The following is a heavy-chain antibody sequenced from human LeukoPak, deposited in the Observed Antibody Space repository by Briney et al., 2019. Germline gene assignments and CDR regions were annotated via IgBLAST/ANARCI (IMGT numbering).Heavy chain of an antibody. J-gene: IGHJ3*02. D-gene: IGHD6-13*01. V-gene: IGHV1-3*03. CDR1: GYTFTSYG. CDR3: AREYGVAAAFGAFDI. Sequence: VASVKVSCKASGYTFTSYGISWVRQAPGQRLEWMGWINAGNGNTKYSQEFQGRVTITRDTSASTAYMELSSLRSEDMAVYYCAREYGVAAAFGAFDIWGQGTWSPSLQ. CDR2: INAGNGNT.